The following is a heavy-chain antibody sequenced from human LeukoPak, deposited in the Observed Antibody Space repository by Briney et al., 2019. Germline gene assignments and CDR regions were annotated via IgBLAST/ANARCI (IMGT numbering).Heavy chain of an antibody. V-gene: IGHV3-23*01. D-gene: IGHD3-22*01. CDR2: ISGSGGST. J-gene: IGHJ3*02. CDR1: GFTFSSYA. Sequence: PGGSLRLSCAASGFTFSSYAMSWVRQAPGKGLEWVSAISGSGGSTYYADSVKGRFTISRDNSRNTLYLQMNSLRAEDTAVYYCAKNIFRGYYYDGHHDAFDIWGQGTMVTVSS. CDR3: AKNIFRGYYYDGHHDAFDI.